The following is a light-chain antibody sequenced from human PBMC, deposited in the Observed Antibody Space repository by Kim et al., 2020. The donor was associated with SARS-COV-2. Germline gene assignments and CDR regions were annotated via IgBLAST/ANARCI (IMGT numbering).Light chain of an antibody. CDR1: NSDICTYDY. J-gene: IGLJ2*01. CDR2: DVR. CDR3: CSYSTFTTVV. V-gene: IGLV2-14*03. Sequence: GQSITISCSGTNSDICTYDYVSWYQQHPGKAPKLMFFDVRVRPSGVSNRFSGSKSGYAASLTISGLQAEDEATYYCCSYSTFTTVVFGGGTKVTVL.